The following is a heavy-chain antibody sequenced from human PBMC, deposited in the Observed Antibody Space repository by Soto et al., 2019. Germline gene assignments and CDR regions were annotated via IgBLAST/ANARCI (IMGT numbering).Heavy chain of an antibody. CDR2: IYWDDDK. CDR3: GYVYYNSGRWDA. Sequence: ITLKESGPTLVKPTQTLTLTCTFSGFSLSTSAVGVGWIRQPPGKALEWLALIYWDDDKRYSPSLKSRLTITKDTSKIQVVLTMTNMDPVDTATYCSGYVYYNSGRWDAWGQGTLVTVSS. D-gene: IGHD3-10*01. V-gene: IGHV2-5*02. J-gene: IGHJ5*02. CDR1: GFSLSTSAVG.